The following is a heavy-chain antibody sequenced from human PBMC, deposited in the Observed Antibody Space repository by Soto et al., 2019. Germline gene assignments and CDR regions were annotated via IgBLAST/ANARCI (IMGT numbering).Heavy chain of an antibody. D-gene: IGHD1-7*01. CDR1: GDSMNSGDYY. V-gene: IGHV4-30-4*01. Sequence: QVQLQESGPGLVKPSQTLSLTCTVSGDSMNSGDYYWNWIRQSPGRGREWIGHIYNGGNSYQNPSLEDRGTISVDTSQNYFFLWLTSVPLADPAITYCARAYWNSPSSMDVWGQGTAVTVSS. CDR2: IYNGGNS. CDR3: ARAYWNSPSSMDV. J-gene: IGHJ6*02.